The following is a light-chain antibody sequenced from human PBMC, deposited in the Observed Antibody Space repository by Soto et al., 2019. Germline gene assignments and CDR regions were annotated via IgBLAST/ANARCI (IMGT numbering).Light chain of an antibody. Sequence: EIVMTQSPATLSVSPGERATLSCRASQSVSSTLAWYQLRPGQAPSLLIYGASTRATGIPARLRGSGSGTEFTLTISSMQSEDFAVYYCQQSNDWPRTFGQGTTVEIK. CDR3: QQSNDWPRT. V-gene: IGKV3-15*01. J-gene: IGKJ1*01. CDR1: QSVSST. CDR2: GAS.